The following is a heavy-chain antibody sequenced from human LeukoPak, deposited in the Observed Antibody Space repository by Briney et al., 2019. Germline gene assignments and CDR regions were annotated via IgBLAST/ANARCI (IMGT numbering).Heavy chain of an antibody. CDR1: GFTVSSNY. CDR2: IYSGGTT. V-gene: IGHV3-66*04. CDR3: ARRITIFRGGTTFGMDV. J-gene: IGHJ6*02. D-gene: IGHD3-10*01. Sequence: GGSLRLSCAASGFTVSSNYMSWVRQAPGKGLEWVSIIYSGGTTYYADSVKDRFTISRDNSKNTLYLQMNSLRAEDTAVYYCARRITIFRGGTTFGMDVWGQGTTVTVSS.